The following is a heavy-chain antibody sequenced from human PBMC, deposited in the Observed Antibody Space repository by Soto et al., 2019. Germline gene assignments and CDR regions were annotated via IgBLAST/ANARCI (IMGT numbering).Heavy chain of an antibody. V-gene: IGHV3-23*01. CDR1: GFPFSSYV. CDR3: AKADGQQWLLPHLEN. CDR2: ISCCGGTA. J-gene: IGHJ4*02. Sequence: EVQLLESGGGLVQRGGSLRLSCAASGFPFSSYVMSWVRQAPGKGLEWVSGISCCGGTASYADSVKGRFTIARDDAKNTLYLDMNSLRVEDTAEYYCAKADGQQWLLPHLENWGRGTLVTVS. D-gene: IGHD6-19*01.